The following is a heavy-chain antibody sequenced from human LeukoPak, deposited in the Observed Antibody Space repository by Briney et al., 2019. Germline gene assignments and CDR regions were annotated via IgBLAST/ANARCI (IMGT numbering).Heavy chain of an antibody. J-gene: IGHJ1*01. D-gene: IGHD3-22*01. CDR3: ARERGYYDNSGYLPTTYFQH. CDR1: GFTFSSYA. Sequence: PGGSLRLSCAASGFTFSSYAMHWVRQAPGKGLEWVAVISYDGSNKYYADSVKGRFTISRDNSKNTLYLQMNSLRAEDTAVYYCARERGYYDNSGYLPTTYFQHWGQGTLVTVSS. V-gene: IGHV3-30*04. CDR2: ISYDGSNK.